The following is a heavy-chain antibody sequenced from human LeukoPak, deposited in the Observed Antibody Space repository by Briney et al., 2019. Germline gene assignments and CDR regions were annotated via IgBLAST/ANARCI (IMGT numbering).Heavy chain of an antibody. V-gene: IGHV1-8*02. D-gene: IGHD6-6*01. J-gene: IGHJ4*02. Sequence: ASVKVSCKASGGTFSSYAINWVRQATGQGLEWMGWMNPNSGNTGYAQEFQGRVTMTRDTSISTAYMELSSLTSDDTAVYYCARPGNSSFDYWGQGTLVTVSS. CDR2: MNPNSGNT. CDR3: ARPGNSSFDY. CDR1: GGTFSSYA.